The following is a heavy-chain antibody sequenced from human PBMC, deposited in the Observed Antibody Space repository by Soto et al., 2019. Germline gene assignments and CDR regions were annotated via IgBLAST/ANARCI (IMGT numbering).Heavy chain of an antibody. D-gene: IGHD3-10*01. V-gene: IGHV3-11*01. J-gene: IGHJ4*02. CDR2: ISGSGNTI. Sequence: VQLVESGGGLVKPGGSLRLSCAASGFSFSDHYMTWIRQPPGKGLEWLSYISGSGNTIYYADSVKGRFTVSRDNARNSLYLQMNSLRVEDTAFYYCASDPYYYASDYWGQGTLVTVSS. CDR1: GFSFSDHY. CDR3: ASDPYYYASDY.